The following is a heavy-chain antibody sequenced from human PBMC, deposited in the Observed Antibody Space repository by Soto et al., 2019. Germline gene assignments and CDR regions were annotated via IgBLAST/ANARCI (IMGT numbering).Heavy chain of an antibody. V-gene: IGHV3-15*07. CDR1: GFAFRSAW. CDR2: IYSQIDGGTA. J-gene: IGHJ5*02. CDR3: TTDPRHCSISGCSWNH. Sequence: EVHLVESGGGLVKPGGSLRLSCAASGFAFRSAWMNWVRQAPGKGLEWVGRIYSQIDGGTADYAAPVKGRFTISRDDSKNTLFLQMNSLQTEDTAVYYCTTDPRHCSISGCSWNHWGQGTLVTVSS. D-gene: IGHD5-12*01.